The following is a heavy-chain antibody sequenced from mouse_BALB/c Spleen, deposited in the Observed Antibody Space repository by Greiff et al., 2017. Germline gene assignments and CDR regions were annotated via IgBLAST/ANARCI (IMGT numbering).Heavy chain of an antibody. Sequence: VQLQQSGPELVKPGASVKISCKASGYSFTSYYIHWVKQRPGQGLEWIGWIFPGSGNTKYNEKFKGKATLTADTSSSTAYMQLSSLTSEDSAVYFCARDDYGYAMDYWGQGTSVTVSS. D-gene: IGHD1-1*01. CDR1: GYSFTSYY. V-gene: IGHV1-66*01. CDR3: ARDDYGYAMDY. J-gene: IGHJ4*01. CDR2: IFPGSGNT.